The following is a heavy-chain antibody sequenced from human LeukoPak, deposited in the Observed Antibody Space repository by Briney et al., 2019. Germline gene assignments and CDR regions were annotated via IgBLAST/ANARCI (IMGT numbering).Heavy chain of an antibody. Sequence: PGGSLRLSCAASGFTFSSYAMSWVRQAPGKGLEWVSAISGSGGSTYYADSVKGRFTISRDNSKSTLYLQMNSLRAEDTAVYYCAKTPRYCSSTSCYAGYFDYWGQGTLVTVSS. D-gene: IGHD2-2*01. CDR3: AKTPRYCSSTSCYAGYFDY. CDR2: ISGSGGST. CDR1: GFTFSSYA. J-gene: IGHJ4*02. V-gene: IGHV3-23*01.